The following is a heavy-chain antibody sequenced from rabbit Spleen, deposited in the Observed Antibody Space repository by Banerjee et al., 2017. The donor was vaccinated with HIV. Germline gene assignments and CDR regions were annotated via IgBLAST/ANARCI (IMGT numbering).Heavy chain of an antibody. J-gene: IGHJ2*01. CDR1: GFSFSYSDY. D-gene: IGHD3-1*01. CDR2: IGAGVTYTT. Sequence: QSLEESGGDLVKPGASLTLTCTASGFSFSYSDYMCWVRQPPGKGPEWIACIGAGVTYTTYYATWAKGRFTISKTSSTTVTLQMTSLTAADTATYFCARASAYVYYAFDSWGPGTLVTVS. CDR3: ARASAYVYYAFDS. V-gene: IGHV1S40*01.